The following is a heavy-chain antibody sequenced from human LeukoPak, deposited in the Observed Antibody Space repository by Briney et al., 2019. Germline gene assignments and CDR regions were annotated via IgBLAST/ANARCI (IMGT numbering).Heavy chain of an antibody. CDR2: INPNSGGT. CDR3: AREGYSSSSASWFDP. V-gene: IGHV1-2*02. J-gene: IGHJ5*02. Sequence: ASVKVSCKASGGTFSSYAISWVRQAPGQGLEWMGWINPNSGGTNYAQKFQGRVTMTRDTSISTAYMELSRLRSDDTAVYYCAREGYSSSSASWFDPWGQGTLVTVSS. CDR1: GGTFSSYA. D-gene: IGHD6-6*01.